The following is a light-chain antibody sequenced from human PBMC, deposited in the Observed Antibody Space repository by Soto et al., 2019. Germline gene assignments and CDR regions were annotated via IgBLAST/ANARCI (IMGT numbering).Light chain of an antibody. CDR3: AAWDDSLNGYV. CDR1: SSNIGTNT. CDR2: GDN. V-gene: IGLV1-44*01. Sequence: QSVLTQSPSASGTPGQRVTISCSGSSSNIGTNTVNWYQQLPGTAPKLLIYGDNQRPSGVPDRFSGSKSGTSASLAISGLQSEDEADYYCAAWDDSLNGYVFAAGTKATVL. J-gene: IGLJ1*01.